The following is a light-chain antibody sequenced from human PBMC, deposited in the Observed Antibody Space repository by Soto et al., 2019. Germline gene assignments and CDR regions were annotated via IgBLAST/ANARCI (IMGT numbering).Light chain of an antibody. Sequence: DIQMTQSPSTLSASVGDRVTITCRASQSINKWLAWYQHRPGKAPKLLIYQASRLETGVPSRFSGSGSGREFTLTISSLQADDFATYYCQQYKSFWTFGQGTKVDIK. CDR1: QSINKW. CDR2: QAS. V-gene: IGKV1-5*03. J-gene: IGKJ1*01. CDR3: QQYKSFWT.